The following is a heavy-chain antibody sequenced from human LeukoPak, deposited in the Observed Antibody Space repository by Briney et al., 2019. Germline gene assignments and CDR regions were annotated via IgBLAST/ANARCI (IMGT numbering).Heavy chain of an antibody. CDR1: GFTVSSNY. Sequence: GGSLRLSCAASGFTVSSNYMNWVRQAPGKGLEWVSSITSSSSYIYYADSVKGQFTISRDNAKNSLYLQMNSLRAEDTAVYYCARGEVHYYGSGSDYWGQGTLVTVSS. V-gene: IGHV3-21*01. CDR2: ITSSSSYI. J-gene: IGHJ4*02. CDR3: ARGEVHYYGSGSDY. D-gene: IGHD3-10*01.